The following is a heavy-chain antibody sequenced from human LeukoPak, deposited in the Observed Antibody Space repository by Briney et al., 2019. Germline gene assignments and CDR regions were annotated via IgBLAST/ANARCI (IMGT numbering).Heavy chain of an antibody. CDR1: GFSVSRNY. J-gene: IGHJ3*02. CDR2: ISSLGTKI. Sequence: GGSLRLSCAASGFSVSRNYMSWVRQAPGKGLEWVSYISSLGTKIYYADSVKGRFTMSRDNAKNSLYLQMNSLRAEDTAIYYCARERVTTGGDACDIWGHGTMVTVSS. CDR3: ARERVTTGGDACDI. V-gene: IGHV3-11*04. D-gene: IGHD4-11*01.